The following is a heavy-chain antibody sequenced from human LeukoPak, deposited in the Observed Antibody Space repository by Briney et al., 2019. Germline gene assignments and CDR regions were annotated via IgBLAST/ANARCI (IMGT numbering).Heavy chain of an antibody. D-gene: IGHD2-2*01. V-gene: IGHV3-23*01. J-gene: IGHJ4*02. Sequence: GGSLRLSCAASGLTFSSYAMSWVRQAPGKGLEWVSGISGSGGNTYYADSVKGRFTISRDNSKNTLYLQMNSLRAEDTAIYYCAKEVVPGTSRSFDYWGQGTLVTVSS. CDR3: AKEVVPGTSRSFDY. CDR2: ISGSGGNT. CDR1: GLTFSSYA.